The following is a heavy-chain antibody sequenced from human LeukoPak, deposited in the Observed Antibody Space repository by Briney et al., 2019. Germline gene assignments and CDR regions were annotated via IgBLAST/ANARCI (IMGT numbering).Heavy chain of an antibody. CDR2: IYYGGST. V-gene: IGHV4-39*01. CDR1: GGSISSSDYY. J-gene: IGHJ4*02. Sequence: PSETLSLTCTVSGGSISSSDYYWGWIRQPPGKGLEWIGSIYYGGSTYYNPSLKSRVTISVDTSMNQFSLKLSFVTTADTAVYYCARAGFLEWLGWGNYYFDYWGQGTLVTVSS. CDR3: ARAGFLEWLGWGNYYFDY. D-gene: IGHD3-3*01.